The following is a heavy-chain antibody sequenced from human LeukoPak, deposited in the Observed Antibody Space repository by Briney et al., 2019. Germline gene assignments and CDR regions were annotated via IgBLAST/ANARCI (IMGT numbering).Heavy chain of an antibody. CDR1: GFTFSSYG. J-gene: IGHJ4*02. CDR2: ISYDGSNK. Sequence: PGGSLRLSCAASGFTFSSYGMHWVRQAPGKGLEWVAVISYDGSNKYYADSVKGRFTISRDNSKNTLYLQMNSLRAEDTAVYYCAKMHDILTGYFSFDYWGQGTLVTVSS. D-gene: IGHD3-9*01. CDR3: AKMHDILTGYFSFDY. V-gene: IGHV3-30*18.